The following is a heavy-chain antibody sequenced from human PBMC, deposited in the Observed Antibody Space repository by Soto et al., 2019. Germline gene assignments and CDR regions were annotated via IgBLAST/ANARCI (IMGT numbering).Heavy chain of an antibody. J-gene: IGHJ5*02. Sequence: SETLSLTCAVYGGSFSGYDWSWIRQPPGKGLEWIGEINHSGSTNYNPSLKSRVTISVDTSKNQFSLKLSSVTAADTAVYYCARQIVLVVITSPRWFDPWGQGTLVTVSS. CDR1: GGSFSGYD. V-gene: IGHV4-34*01. D-gene: IGHD3-22*01. CDR2: INHSGST. CDR3: ARQIVLVVITSPRWFDP.